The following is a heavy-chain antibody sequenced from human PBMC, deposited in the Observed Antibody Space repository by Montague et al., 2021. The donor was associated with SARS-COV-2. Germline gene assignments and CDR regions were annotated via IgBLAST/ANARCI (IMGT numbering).Heavy chain of an antibody. Sequence: SETLSLTCAVYGGSFSGYYWSWIRQPPGKGLEWIGEINHSGTTNXNPSLKSRVIISADTSKNQFSLKTSSVTAADTAVYYCAREGRGSRYHLLSGTWFDPWGQGTLVTVSS. CDR1: GGSFSGYY. J-gene: IGHJ5*02. D-gene: IGHD2-2*01. CDR2: INHSGTT. CDR3: AREGRGSRYHLLSGTWFDP. V-gene: IGHV4-34*01.